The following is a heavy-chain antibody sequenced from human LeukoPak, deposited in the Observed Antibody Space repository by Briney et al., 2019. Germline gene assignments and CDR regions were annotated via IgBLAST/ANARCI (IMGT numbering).Heavy chain of an antibody. CDR3: VTIGLWFGESSETYFDY. CDR1: GFTLSSYG. D-gene: IGHD3-10*01. Sequence: GGSLRLSCAASGFTLSSYGMHWVRQAPGKGLEWVAFIRYDGSNKYYADSVKGRFTISRDNSKNTLYLQMNSLRAEDTAVYYCVTIGLWFGESSETYFDYWGQGTLVTVSS. V-gene: IGHV3-30*02. J-gene: IGHJ4*02. CDR2: IRYDGSNK.